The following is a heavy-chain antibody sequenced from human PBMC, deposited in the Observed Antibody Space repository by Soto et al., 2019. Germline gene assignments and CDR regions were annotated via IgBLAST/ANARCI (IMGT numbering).Heavy chain of an antibody. J-gene: IGHJ4*02. CDR2: ISYDGSNK. D-gene: IGHD2-15*01. Sequence: QVQLVASGGGVVQPGRSLRLSCAASGFTFSSFAMDWVRQAPGKGLEWVAVISYDGSNKYYADSVKGRFTISRDNSKNTLYLQMNSLRPEDTAVYYCASHVCSGGSCPIDYWGQGTLVTVSS. CDR3: ASHVCSGGSCPIDY. CDR1: GFTFSSFA. V-gene: IGHV3-30-3*01.